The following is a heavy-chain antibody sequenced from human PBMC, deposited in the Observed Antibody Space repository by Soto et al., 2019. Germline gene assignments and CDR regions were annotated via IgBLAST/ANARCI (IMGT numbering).Heavy chain of an antibody. CDR2: IYYSGST. D-gene: IGHD6-13*01. Sequence: PSETLSLTCTVSGGSISSYYWSWIRQPPGKGLEWIGYIYYSGSTNYNPSLKSRVTISVDTSKNQFSLKLSSVTAADTAVYYCARGPDSAGFYYYYYYYMDVWGKGTTVTVSS. CDR1: GGSISSYY. CDR3: ARGPDSAGFYYYYYYYMDV. V-gene: IGHV4-59*01. J-gene: IGHJ6*03.